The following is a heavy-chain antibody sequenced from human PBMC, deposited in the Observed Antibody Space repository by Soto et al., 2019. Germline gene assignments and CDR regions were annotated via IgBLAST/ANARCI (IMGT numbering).Heavy chain of an antibody. Sequence: SETLSLTCTVSGGSISSGNYFWNWIRQHPGRGLEWIGYISHSGSTYYNPALQSRVSISTDTSKNQFSLNLNSVTGADTAVYYCASLPGGYVPDYYFDYWGQGTLVTVSS. J-gene: IGHJ4*02. D-gene: IGHD3-10*02. V-gene: IGHV4-31*03. CDR1: GGSISSGNYF. CDR2: ISHSGST. CDR3: ASLPGGYVPDYYFDY.